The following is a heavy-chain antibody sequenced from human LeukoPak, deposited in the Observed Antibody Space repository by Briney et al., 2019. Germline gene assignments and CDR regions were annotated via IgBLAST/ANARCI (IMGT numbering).Heavy chain of an antibody. V-gene: IGHV1-69*05. CDR1: GGTFSSYA. J-gene: IGHJ6*03. CDR2: IIPIFGTA. Sequence: SVKVSCKASGGTFSSYAIGWVRQAPGQGLEWMGRIIPIFGTANYAQKFQGRVTITTDESTSTAYMELSSLRSEDTAVYYCARGGGNSRLGGYYYYYMDVWGKGTTVTVSS. CDR3: ARGGGNSRLGGYYYYYMDV. D-gene: IGHD4-23*01.